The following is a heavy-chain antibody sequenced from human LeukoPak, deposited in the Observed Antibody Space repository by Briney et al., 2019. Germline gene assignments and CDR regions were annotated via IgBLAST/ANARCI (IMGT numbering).Heavy chain of an antibody. CDR2: ISYDGSNK. J-gene: IGHJ4*02. CDR1: GFTFSSYA. V-gene: IGHV3-30-3*01. Sequence: GRSLRLSCAASGFTFSSYAMHWVRQAPGKGLEWVAVISYDGSNKYYADSVKGRFTISRDNSKNTLYLLMNSLRAEDTAVYYCARWLGATLLDYWGQGTLVTVSS. CDR3: ARWLGATLLDY. D-gene: IGHD1-26*01.